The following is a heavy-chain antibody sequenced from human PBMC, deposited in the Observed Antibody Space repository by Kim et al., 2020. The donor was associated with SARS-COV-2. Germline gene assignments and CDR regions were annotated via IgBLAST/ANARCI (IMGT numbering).Heavy chain of an antibody. D-gene: IGHD3-22*01. CDR2: IYSGGTT. CDR3: ARDYYDSSDYQPGVD. CDR1: GFTVSSNY. J-gene: IGHJ4*02. V-gene: IGHV3-53*01. Sequence: GGSLRLSCAASGFTVSSNYLSWVRQAPGKGLEWVSVIYSGGTTYYADSVKGRFTISRDNSKNKLYLQMNSLRAEDTAVYYCARDYYDSSDYQPGVDWGQGTLVTVSS.